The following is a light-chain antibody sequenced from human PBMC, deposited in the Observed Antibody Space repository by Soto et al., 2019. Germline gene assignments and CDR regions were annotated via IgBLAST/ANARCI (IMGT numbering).Light chain of an antibody. Sequence: QSALTQPPSASGSPGQSVTISCTGTSSDVGDYNYVSWYQQHPGKAPKLMIYEVSKRPSGVPDRFSGSKSGNTASLTVSGLHAEDEADYYCSSYAGSNNLVFGGRTKLTVL. J-gene: IGLJ3*02. CDR3: SSYAGSNNLV. V-gene: IGLV2-8*01. CDR1: SSDVGDYNY. CDR2: EVS.